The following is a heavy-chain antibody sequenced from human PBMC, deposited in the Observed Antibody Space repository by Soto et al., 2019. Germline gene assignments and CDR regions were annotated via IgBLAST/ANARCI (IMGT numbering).Heavy chain of an antibody. D-gene: IGHD3-9*01. CDR3: AKNVWGITIFGGMDV. Sequence: PSETLSLTCTVSGGSISRYYWSWIRQPPGKGLEWIGYIYHSGSTYYNPSLKSRVTISVDRSKNQFSLKLSSVTAADTAVYYCAKNVWGITIFGGMDVWGQGTKVTVSS. V-gene: IGHV4-59*12. CDR1: GGSISRYY. J-gene: IGHJ6*02. CDR2: IYHSGST.